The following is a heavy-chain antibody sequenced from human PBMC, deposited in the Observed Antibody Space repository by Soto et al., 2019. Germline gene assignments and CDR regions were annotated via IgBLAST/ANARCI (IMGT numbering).Heavy chain of an antibody. J-gene: IGHJ5*02. Sequence: HPGGSLRLSCAASGFTFSSYGMRWVRQAPGKGLEWVAVISYDGSNKYYADSVKGRFTISRDNSKNTLYLQMNSLRAEDTAVYYCAKSAIKYCSGGSCIWGWFDPWGQGTLVTVSS. CDR1: GFTFSSYG. V-gene: IGHV3-30*18. D-gene: IGHD2-15*01. CDR3: AKSAIKYCSGGSCIWGWFDP. CDR2: ISYDGSNK.